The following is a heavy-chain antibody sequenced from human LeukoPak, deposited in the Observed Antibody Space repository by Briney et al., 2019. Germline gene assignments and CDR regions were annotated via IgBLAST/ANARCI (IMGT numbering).Heavy chain of an antibody. J-gene: IGHJ4*02. V-gene: IGHV3-23*01. D-gene: IGHD4-17*01. CDR3: AKDLPDYGDYIEGY. Sequence: GGSLRLSCAASGFTFSSFPMSWVRQAPGKGREWVSTISGSGGSTNYADSVKGRFTFSRDNSKNTLYLQMNSLRAEDTAVYYCAKDLPDYGDYIEGYWGQGTLVTVSS. CDR1: GFTFSSFP. CDR2: ISGSGGST.